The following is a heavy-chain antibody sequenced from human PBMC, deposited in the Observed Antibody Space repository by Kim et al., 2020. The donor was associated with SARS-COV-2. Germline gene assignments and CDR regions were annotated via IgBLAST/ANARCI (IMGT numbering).Heavy chain of an antibody. Sequence: GGSLRLSCAASGFTFSSYGMHWVRQAPGKGLEWVAVIWYDGSNKYYADSVKGRFTISRDNSKNTLYLQKNSLRAEDTAVYYCARDQEQQLPDYYYYYGMDVWGQGTTVTVSS. CDR2: IWYDGSNK. J-gene: IGHJ6*02. D-gene: IGHD6-13*01. V-gene: IGHV3-33*01. CDR3: ARDQEQQLPDYYYYYGMDV. CDR1: GFTFSSYG.